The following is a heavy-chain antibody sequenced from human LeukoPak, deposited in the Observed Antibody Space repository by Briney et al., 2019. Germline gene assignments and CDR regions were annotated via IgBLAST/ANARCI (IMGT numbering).Heavy chain of an antibody. CDR1: GGSISSYY. Sequence: PSETLSLTCTVSGGSISSYYWSWIRQPPGKGLECIGYIHYSGSTNYNPSLKSRVTLSLYTSKNQFSLNLRSVTAADTGVYYCARMRGDYVVDSWGQGTLVTVSS. CDR3: ARMRGDYVVDS. J-gene: IGHJ5*01. D-gene: IGHD4-17*01. V-gene: IGHV4-59*01. CDR2: IHYSGST.